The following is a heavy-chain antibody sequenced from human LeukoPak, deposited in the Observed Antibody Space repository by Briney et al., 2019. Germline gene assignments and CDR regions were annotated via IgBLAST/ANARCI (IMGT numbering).Heavy chain of an antibody. V-gene: IGHV4-61*02. CDR1: GCSISSGSYY. Sequence: ASETLSLTCTASGCSISSGSYYWSWIRQPAGKALEWIGRIYSSGNTNYNPSLKSRVTISVDTSKNQFSLKLSSVTAADTAVYYCARVKAAYDILTGYRNYYYYYMDVWGKGTTVTVSS. D-gene: IGHD3-9*01. J-gene: IGHJ6*03. CDR3: ARVKAAYDILTGYRNYYYYYMDV. CDR2: IYSSGNT.